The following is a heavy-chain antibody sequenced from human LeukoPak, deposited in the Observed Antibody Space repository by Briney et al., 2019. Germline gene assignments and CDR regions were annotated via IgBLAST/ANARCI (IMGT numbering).Heavy chain of an antibody. J-gene: IGHJ4*02. V-gene: IGHV1-18*01. CDR3: ARVITILGVVIPRGY. CDR2: ISAYNGNT. D-gene: IGHD3-3*01. Sequence: ASVKVSYKASGYTFTSYGISWVRQAAGQGLEWMGWISAYNGNTNYAQKLQGRVTMTTDTSTSTAYMELRSLTSDDTAVYYCARVITILGVVIPRGYWGQGTLVTVSS. CDR1: GYTFTSYG.